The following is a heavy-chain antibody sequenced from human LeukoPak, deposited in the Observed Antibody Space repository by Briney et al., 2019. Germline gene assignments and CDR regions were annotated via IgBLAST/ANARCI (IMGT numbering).Heavy chain of an antibody. CDR2: IYWDDDK. D-gene: IGHD6-6*01. J-gene: IGHJ6*03. CDR3: AHSKWRQLVAYYYYMDV. CDR1: GFSLSTSGVG. Sequence: SGPTLVKPTQTLTLTCTFSGFSLSTSGVGVCWIRQPPGKALEWLALIYWDDDKRYSPSLKSRLTITKDTSKNQVVLTMTNMDPVDTATYYCAHSKWRQLVAYYYYMDVWGKGTTVTVSS. V-gene: IGHV2-5*02.